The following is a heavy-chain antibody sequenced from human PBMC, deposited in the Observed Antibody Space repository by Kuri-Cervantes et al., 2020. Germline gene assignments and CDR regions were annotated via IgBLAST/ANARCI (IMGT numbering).Heavy chain of an antibody. J-gene: IGHJ4*02. Sequence: GESLKISCAASGFTFSSYSMNWVRQAPGKGLEWVAGISAAFSDTYYRDSVKGRFTISRDNSKNMLYLQMSSLRAEDTAVYYCAKDRLIRGSSFFDSWGQGTLVTVSS. CDR1: GFTFSSYS. CDR2: ISAAFSDT. D-gene: IGHD1-26*01. V-gene: IGHV3-23*01. CDR3: AKDRLIRGSSFFDS.